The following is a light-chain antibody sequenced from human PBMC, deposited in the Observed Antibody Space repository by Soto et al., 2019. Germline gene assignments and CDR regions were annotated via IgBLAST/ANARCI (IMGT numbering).Light chain of an antibody. Sequence: QSALTQPASVSGSPGQSITISCTGTSSDIGGYNYVSWYQHHPGKAPKLMIYDVSNRPSGVSNRFSGSKSGNTASLTISGLHAEDEADYYCRSQAVSISLVFGVVTKLTVL. CDR3: RSQAVSISLV. J-gene: IGLJ2*01. V-gene: IGLV2-14*03. CDR1: SSDIGGYNY. CDR2: DVS.